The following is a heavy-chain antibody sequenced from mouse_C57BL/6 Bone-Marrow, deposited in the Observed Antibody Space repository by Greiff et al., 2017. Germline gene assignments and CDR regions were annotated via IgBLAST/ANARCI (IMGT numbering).Heavy chain of an antibody. V-gene: IGHV1-81*01. CDR2: IYPRSGNT. Sequence: QVQLQQPGAELVMPGASVKLSCKASGYTFTSYGISWVKQRTGQGLEWIGEIYPRSGNTYYNEKFKGKATLTADKSSSTAYMELRSLTSEDSAVYFCARNGYDYAFAYWGQGTLVTVSA. D-gene: IGHD2-4*01. J-gene: IGHJ3*01. CDR3: ARNGYDYAFAY. CDR1: GYTFTSYG.